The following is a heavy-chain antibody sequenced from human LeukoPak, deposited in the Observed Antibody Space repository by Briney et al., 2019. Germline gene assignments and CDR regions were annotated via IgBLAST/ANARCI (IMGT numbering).Heavy chain of an antibody. D-gene: IGHD3-22*01. CDR3: QSGGYYDSSDWGGYRGHIWYVDL. CDR2: ISSGSSTM. Sequence: PGGSLRLSCAASGFSFGTYTMNWVRQAPGKGLEWISYISSGSSTMYYADSVKGRFTISRDNPKHTLYLQMNILRAEDTAVYYRQSGGYYDSSDWGGYRGHIWYVDLWGGGTLVTVSS. J-gene: IGHJ2*01. V-gene: IGHV3-48*01. CDR1: GFSFGTYT.